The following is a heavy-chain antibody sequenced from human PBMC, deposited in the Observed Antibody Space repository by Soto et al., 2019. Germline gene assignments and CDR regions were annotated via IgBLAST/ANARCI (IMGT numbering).Heavy chain of an antibody. V-gene: IGHV1-69*04. D-gene: IGHD3-10*01. CDR1: GDTFNFYS. CDR3: ATSYGSGYRAFDY. Sequence: QVQLVQSGAEVKRPGSSVKVSCKASGDTFNFYSINWVRQAPGLGLEWMGRVNPIVSMSNYAQRFQGRVTLTADKSPSTAYMALSGLRSEDTAIYYCATSYGSGYRAFDYWGQGALVTVSS. CDR2: VNPIVSMS. J-gene: IGHJ4*02.